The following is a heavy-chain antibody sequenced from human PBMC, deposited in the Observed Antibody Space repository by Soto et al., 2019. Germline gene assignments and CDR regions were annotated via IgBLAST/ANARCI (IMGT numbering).Heavy chain of an antibody. CDR3: AHVYWAASGTRYYFDH. J-gene: IGHJ4*02. V-gene: IGHV2-5*02. D-gene: IGHD6-13*01. CDR2: IYWDDDK. CDR1: GFSFSTSAVG. Sequence: QITLTESGPTLVKPTQTLTLTCTFSGFSFSTSAVGVGWIRQPPGKALEFLALIYWDDDKRYRPSLKSKISSTKDTSRNQVVLTMTDLDPEDTATYYCAHVYWAASGTRYYFDHWGQGTLVTVSS.